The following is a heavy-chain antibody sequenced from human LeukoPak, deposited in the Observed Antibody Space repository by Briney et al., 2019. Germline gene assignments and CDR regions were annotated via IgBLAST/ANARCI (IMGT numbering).Heavy chain of an antibody. CDR2: IYYSGST. CDR1: GGSISSYY. CDR3: AREIAVAENDAFDI. J-gene: IGHJ3*02. Sequence: PSETLSLTCTVSGGSISSYYWSWIRQPPGKGLEWIGYIYYSGSTNYNPSLKSRVTISVDTSKNQFSLKLSSVTAADTAVYYCAREIAVAENDAFDIWGQGTMVTVSS. V-gene: IGHV4-59*01. D-gene: IGHD6-19*01.